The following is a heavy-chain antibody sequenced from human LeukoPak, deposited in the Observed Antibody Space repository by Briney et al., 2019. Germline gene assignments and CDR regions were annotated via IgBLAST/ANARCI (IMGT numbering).Heavy chain of an antibody. Sequence: PGGSLRHSCAASGFTFSGFAMSWGRGSPGKGLGWVSDISGTGDNTLYADSVKGRFTISRDNTKNTLYLEMNSLRAEDTAIYYCAKMRCHPLPKYGMDVWGQGTTVTVSS. CDR3: AKMRCHPLPKYGMDV. D-gene: IGHD2-15*01. J-gene: IGHJ6*01. V-gene: IGHV3-23*01. CDR1: GFTFSGFA. CDR2: ISGTGDNT.